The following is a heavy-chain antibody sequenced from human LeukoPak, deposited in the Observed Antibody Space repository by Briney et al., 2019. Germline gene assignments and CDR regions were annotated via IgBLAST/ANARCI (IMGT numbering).Heavy chain of an antibody. CDR3: AARAATGTIVDS. J-gene: IGHJ4*02. CDR2: VYYSGTT. D-gene: IGHD6-13*01. Sequence: PSETLSLTCTVSGGSVNSGTYYWSWIRQPPGKGLEWIGSVYYSGTTYYDPSLKSRVTMSVDTSKNQFSLRLTSVAAADTAVYYCAARAATGTIVDSWGQGTLVTVSS. CDR1: GGSVNSGTYY. V-gene: IGHV4-61*01.